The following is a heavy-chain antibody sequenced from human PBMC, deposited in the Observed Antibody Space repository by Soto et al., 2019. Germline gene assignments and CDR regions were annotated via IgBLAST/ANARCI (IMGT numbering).Heavy chain of an antibody. J-gene: IGHJ6*02. CDR3: ARTGNYYDSSGYYYYYYGMDV. CDR2: IYYSGST. D-gene: IGHD3-22*01. Sequence: QVQLQESGPGLVKPSETLSLTCTVSGGSISSYYWSWIRQPPGKGLEWIGYIYYSGSTNYNPSLKSRVTISVDTSKNQFSLKLSSVTAADTAVYYCARTGNYYDSSGYYYYYYGMDVWGQGTTVTVSS. CDR1: GGSISSYY. V-gene: IGHV4-59*01.